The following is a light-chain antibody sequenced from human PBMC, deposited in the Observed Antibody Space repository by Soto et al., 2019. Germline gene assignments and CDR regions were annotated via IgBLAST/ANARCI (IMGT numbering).Light chain of an antibody. J-gene: IGKJ5*01. V-gene: IGKV1-39*01. Sequence: DIQMTQSPSSLSASVGDRVTITCRAGQSITTYLHWYQQKPGKAPKLLIYGASTLQSGVPSRFSGSGSGTDFTLTISSLQPEDFATYYCQRSGSTPITFGQGTRLEIK. CDR1: QSITTY. CDR2: GAS. CDR3: QRSGSTPIT.